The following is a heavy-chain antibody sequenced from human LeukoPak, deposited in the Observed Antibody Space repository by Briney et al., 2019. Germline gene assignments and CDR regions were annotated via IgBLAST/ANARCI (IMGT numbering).Heavy chain of an antibody. D-gene: IGHD3-22*01. V-gene: IGHV3-30*18. CDR3: AKEGYYDSSGWGNSMDV. Sequence: GRSLRLSCAASGFTFSSYGMRWVRQAPGKGLEWVAVISYDGSNKYYADSVKGRFTISRDNSKNTLYLQMNSLRAEDTAVYYCAKEGYYDSSGWGNSMDVWGQGTTVTVSS. J-gene: IGHJ6*02. CDR2: ISYDGSNK. CDR1: GFTFSSYG.